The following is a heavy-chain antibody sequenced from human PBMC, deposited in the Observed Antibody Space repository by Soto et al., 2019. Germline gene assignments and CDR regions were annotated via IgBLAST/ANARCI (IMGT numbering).Heavy chain of an antibody. V-gene: IGHV4-31*03. CDR2: IYYSGST. Sequence: SETLSLTCTVSGGSISSGGYYWSWIRQHPGKGLEWIGYIYYSGSTYYNPSLKSRVTISVDTSKNQFSLKLSSVTVADTAVYYCARETRSDDFWSGYYSRYGMDVWGQGTTVTVSS. D-gene: IGHD3-3*01. CDR1: GGSISSGGYY. CDR3: ARETRSDDFWSGYYSRYGMDV. J-gene: IGHJ6*02.